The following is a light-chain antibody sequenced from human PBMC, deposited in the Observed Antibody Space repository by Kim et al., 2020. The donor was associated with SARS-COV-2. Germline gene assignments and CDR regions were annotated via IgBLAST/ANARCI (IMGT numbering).Light chain of an antibody. CDR3: QQSYSTPWT. Sequence: DIQMTQSPSSLSASVGDRVTITCRASRSISSYLNWYQQKPGKAPELLIYAASSLQSGVPSRFSGGGSGTDFTLTISNLQPEDFATYYCQQSYSTPWTFGQGTKVDIK. CDR2: AAS. V-gene: IGKV1-39*01. J-gene: IGKJ1*01. CDR1: RSISSY.